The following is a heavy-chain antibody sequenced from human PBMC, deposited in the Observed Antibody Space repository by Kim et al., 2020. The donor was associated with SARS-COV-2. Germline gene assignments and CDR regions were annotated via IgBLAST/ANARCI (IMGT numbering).Heavy chain of an antibody. Sequence: GGSLRLSCAASGFTFSSYGMHWVRQAPGKGLEWVAVISYDGSNKYYADSVKGRFTISRDNSKNTLYLQMNSLRAEDTPVYYCAKTPSYYYYGMDVWGQGTTVTVSS. J-gene: IGHJ6*02. CDR3: AKTPSYYYYGMDV. CDR2: ISYDGSNK. CDR1: GFTFSSYG. V-gene: IGHV3-30*18.